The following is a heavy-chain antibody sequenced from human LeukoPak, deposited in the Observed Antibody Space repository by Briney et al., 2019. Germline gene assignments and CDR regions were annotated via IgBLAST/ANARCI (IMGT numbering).Heavy chain of an antibody. CDR2: FFLKGST. J-gene: IGHJ4*02. V-gene: IGHV4-38-2*02. CDR1: GYSITSAYY. CDR3: ARVARCTSCFDVDY. D-gene: IGHD2-2*01. Sequence: SETLSLTCTVSGYSITSAYYWGWIRQPPGKGLEWIGSFFLKGSTYYNPSLKSRVTISVDTSKNQFSLTLSSVTAADTAVYYCARVARCTSCFDVDYWGREPWSPSPQ.